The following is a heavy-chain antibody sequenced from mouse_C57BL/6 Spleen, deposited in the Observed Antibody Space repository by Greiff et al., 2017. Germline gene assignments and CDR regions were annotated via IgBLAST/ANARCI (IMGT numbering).Heavy chain of an antibody. CDR1: GYTFTSYW. Sequence: VQLQQSGAELVMPGASVKLSCTASGYTFTSYWMHWVKQRPGQGLEWIGEIDPSDSYTTSNHKFKGKSNLTVDKSSNTAYMQRSSLTSEDSDVYDCARPGSSRYYYAMDYWGQGTSVTVSS. V-gene: IGHV1-69*01. CDR3: ARPGSSRYYYAMDY. D-gene: IGHD1-1*01. CDR2: IDPSDSYT. J-gene: IGHJ4*01.